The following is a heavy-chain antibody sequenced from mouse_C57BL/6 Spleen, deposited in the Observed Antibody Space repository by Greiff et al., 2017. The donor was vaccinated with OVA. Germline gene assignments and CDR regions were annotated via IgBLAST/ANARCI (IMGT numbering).Heavy chain of an antibody. CDR3: ASFGDYYGSSYGFAY. J-gene: IGHJ3*01. V-gene: IGHV1-82*01. CDR1: GYAFSSSW. D-gene: IGHD1-1*01. Sequence: QVQLQQSGPELVKPGASVKISCKASGYAFSSSWMNWVKQRPGKGLEWIGRIYPGDGDTNYNGKFKGKATLTADKSSSTAYMQLSSLTSEDSAVYFCASFGDYYGSSYGFAYWGQGTLVTVSA. CDR2: IYPGDGDT.